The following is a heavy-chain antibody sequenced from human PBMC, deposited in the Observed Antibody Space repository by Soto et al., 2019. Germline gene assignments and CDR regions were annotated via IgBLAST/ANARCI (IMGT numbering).Heavy chain of an antibody. V-gene: IGHV1-3*01. CDR1: GYTFTGYA. J-gene: IGHJ4*02. D-gene: IGHD6-6*01. CDR2: INAGNGNT. CDR3: ARVSSSSQLFDY. Sequence: ASVKVSCKASGYTFTGYAMHWVRQAPGQRLEWMGWINAGNGNTKYSQKFQGRVTITRDTSASTAYMELSSLRSEDTAVYYCARVSSSSQLFDYWGQGTLVTVSS.